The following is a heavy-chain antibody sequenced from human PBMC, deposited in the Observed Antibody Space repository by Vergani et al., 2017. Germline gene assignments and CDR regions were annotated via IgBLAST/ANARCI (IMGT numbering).Heavy chain of an antibody. V-gene: IGHV4-34*01. D-gene: IGHD2-2*01. CDR3: ARGKGGYCSXTSCRGYYYYYMDV. CDR1: GGSFSGYY. CDR2: INHSGST. Sequence: QVQLQQWGAGLLKPSETLSLTCAVYGGSFSGYYWSWIRQPPGKGLEWIGEINHSGSTNYNPSLKSRVTISVDTSKNQFSLKLSSVTAADTAVYYCARGKGGYCSXTSCRGYYYYYMDVWGKGTTVTVSS. J-gene: IGHJ6*03.